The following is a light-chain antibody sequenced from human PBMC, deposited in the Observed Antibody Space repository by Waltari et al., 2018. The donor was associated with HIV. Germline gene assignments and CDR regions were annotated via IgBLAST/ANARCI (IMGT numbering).Light chain of an antibody. J-gene: IGLJ1*01. CDR1: SSDVGGYNY. V-gene: IGLV2-8*01. Sequence: QSALTQPPSASGSPGKSVTISCTGTSSDVGGYNYVPWYQQHPGKAPKLMIYEVTTRPSGVPDRFSGSKSGNTASLTVSGLQAEDEADYYCSSYAGSNSYVFGTGTKVTVL. CDR2: EVT. CDR3: SSYAGSNSYV.